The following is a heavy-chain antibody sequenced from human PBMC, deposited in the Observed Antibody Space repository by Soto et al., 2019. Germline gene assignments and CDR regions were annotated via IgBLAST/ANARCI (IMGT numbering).Heavy chain of an antibody. J-gene: IGHJ6*03. CDR3: ARRVLNYYYYMDV. V-gene: IGHV4-39*01. Sequence: QLRLQESGPGLVKPSETLSLTCTVSGGSISSSTNYWVWIRQPPGKGLEWIGSISYSGTTYYNPSLESRVTISVDTSKKQFSLRLSSVTAADTAEYYCARRVLNYYYYMDVWGKGTTVTVSS. D-gene: IGHD3-3*01. CDR2: ISYSGTT. CDR1: GGSISSSTNY.